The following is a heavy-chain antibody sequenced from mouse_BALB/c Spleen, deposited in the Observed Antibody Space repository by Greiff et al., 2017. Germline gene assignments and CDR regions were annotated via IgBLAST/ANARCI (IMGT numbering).Heavy chain of an antibody. V-gene: IGHV1-18*01. CDR2: INPNNGGT. CDR1: GYTFTDYN. D-gene: IGHD2-1*01. Sequence: EVHLVESGPELVKPGASVKIPCKASGYTFTDYNMDWVKQSHGKSLEWIGDINPNNGGTIYNQKFKGKATLTVDKSSSTAYMELRSLTSEDTAVYYCARRDYGNYVYYFDYWGQGTTLTVSS. CDR3: ARRDYGNYVYYFDY. J-gene: IGHJ2*01.